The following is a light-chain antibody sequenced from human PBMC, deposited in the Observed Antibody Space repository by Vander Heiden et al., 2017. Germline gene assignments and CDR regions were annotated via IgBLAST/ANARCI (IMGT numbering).Light chain of an antibody. Sequence: MVLAESPGTLSLSPGERATLSCRASQSISSSYLAWYQQKPGQAPRLLIYGASRRDTAIPDRFRGGVSGTHFTFTISRLKLEVLAVYHSHQYCSSPLRYTFGQGTKLEIK. CDR2: GAS. CDR1: QSISSSY. J-gene: IGKJ2*01. CDR3: HQYCSSPLRYT. V-gene: IGKV3-20*01.